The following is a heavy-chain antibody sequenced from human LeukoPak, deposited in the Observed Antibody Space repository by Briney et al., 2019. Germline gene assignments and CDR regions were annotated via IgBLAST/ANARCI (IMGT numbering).Heavy chain of an antibody. CDR1: GGTFSSYA. CDR2: IIPIFGTA. CDR3: ARDPDYGGNSRDDAFDI. V-gene: IGHV1-69*13. D-gene: IGHD4-23*01. J-gene: IGHJ3*02. Sequence: ASVKVSCKASGGTFSSYAITWVRQAPGQGLEWMGGIIPIFGTANYAQKFQGRVTITADESTSTAYMELRSLRSDDTAVYYCARDPDYGGNSRDDAFDIWGQGTMVTVSS.